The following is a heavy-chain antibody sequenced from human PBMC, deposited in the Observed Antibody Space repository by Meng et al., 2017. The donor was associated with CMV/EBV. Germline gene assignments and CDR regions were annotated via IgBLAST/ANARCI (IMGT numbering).Heavy chain of an antibody. CDR3: ARIGNVEMATIFDY. D-gene: IGHD5-24*01. V-gene: IGHV4-30-4*08. CDR2: IYYSGST. Sequence: QVQLQESGPGLVKPSQTLSLTCTFSGGSISSGDYYWSWIRQPPGKGLEWIGYIYYSGSTYYNPSLKSRVTISVDTSKNQFSLKLSSVTAADTAMYYCARIGNVEMATIFDYWGQGTLVTVSS. J-gene: IGHJ4*02. CDR1: GGSISSGDYY.